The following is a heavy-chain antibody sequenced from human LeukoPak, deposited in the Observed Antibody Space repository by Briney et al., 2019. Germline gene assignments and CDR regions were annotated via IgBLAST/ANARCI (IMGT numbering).Heavy chain of an antibody. CDR2: INHSGST. J-gene: IGHJ4*02. V-gene: IGHV4-34*01. Sequence: PSETLSLTCAVYGESFSAYYWSWIRKPPGKGLEWIGEINHSGSTNYNPSLKSRVTISVDTSKNQFSLKLSSVTAADTAVYYCAGGGIDYWGQGTLVTVSS. D-gene: IGHD3-16*01. CDR1: GESFSAYY. CDR3: AGGGIDY.